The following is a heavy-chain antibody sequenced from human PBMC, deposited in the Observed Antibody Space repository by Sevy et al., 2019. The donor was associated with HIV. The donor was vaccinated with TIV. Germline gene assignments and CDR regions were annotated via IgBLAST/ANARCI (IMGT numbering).Heavy chain of an antibody. CDR3: ARGGYYYDNAAYYAFDS. V-gene: IGHV3-33*01. Sequence: GGSLRLSCAAAGFTFSNYAMNWVRQAPGKGLEWVAIIWSDGAYQYHGDSVKGRFTISRDNSKNTLYLQMNNVRVEDTAVYYCARGGYYYDNAAYYAFDSWGQRTLVTVSS. CDR2: IWSDGAYQ. CDR1: GFTFSNYA. J-gene: IGHJ4*02. D-gene: IGHD3-22*01.